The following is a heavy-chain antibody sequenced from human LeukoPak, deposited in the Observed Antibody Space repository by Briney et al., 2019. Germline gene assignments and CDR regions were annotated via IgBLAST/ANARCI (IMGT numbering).Heavy chain of an antibody. V-gene: IGHV5-51*01. Sequence: GESLKISCKGSGYSFTSYWIGWVRQMPGKGLEWMGIIYPGDSDTRYSPSFQGQVTISADKSISTAYLQWSSLKASDTAMYYCARPIQYQWPGYAFDIWGQGTMVTVSS. CDR1: GYSFTSYW. CDR3: ARPIQYQWPGYAFDI. D-gene: IGHD2-2*01. CDR2: IYPGDSDT. J-gene: IGHJ3*02.